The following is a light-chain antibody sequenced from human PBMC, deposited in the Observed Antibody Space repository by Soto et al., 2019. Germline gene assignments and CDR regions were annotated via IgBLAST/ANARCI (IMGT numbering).Light chain of an antibody. CDR1: QSVSSSY. Sequence: EIVLTQSPGTLSLSPGERATLSCRASQSVSSSYLAWYQQKPGQAPRLLIYGASSRATAIPDRLSGSGSGKDFTLTISRLELEDFAVYYCQQYGTSPITFAQGPRLEIK. J-gene: IGKJ5*01. V-gene: IGKV3-20*01. CDR3: QQYGTSPIT. CDR2: GAS.